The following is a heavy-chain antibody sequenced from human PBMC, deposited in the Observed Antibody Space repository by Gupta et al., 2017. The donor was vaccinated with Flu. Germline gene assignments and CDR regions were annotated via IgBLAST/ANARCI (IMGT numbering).Heavy chain of an antibody. V-gene: IGHV3-48*03. J-gene: IGHJ4*02. D-gene: IGHD3-16*01. CDR3: ATGHWAK. Sequence: EVQLVESGGGLVQPGGSLRLSCDASGFTLSSYDMSWVRQAPGRGLEWASFISSSGVTYYGDPVRGRFTISRDNAKNALYLQMSGLRDEDTAVYYCATGHWAKWGQGTRVTVSS. CDR2: ISSSGVT. CDR1: GFTLSSYD.